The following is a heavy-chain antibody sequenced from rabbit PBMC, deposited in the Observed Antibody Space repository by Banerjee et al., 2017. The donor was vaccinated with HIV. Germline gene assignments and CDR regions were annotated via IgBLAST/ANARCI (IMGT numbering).Heavy chain of an antibody. D-gene: IGHD2-1*01. CDR3: ARDVRDTILNTDL. Sequence: QEQLVESGGGLVQPGGSLKLSCKASGFDFSYYGVSWVRQAPGKGLEWIACINTSSGNTVYASWAKGRFTISKTSSTTVTLQMTSLTAADTATYFCARDVRDTILNTDLWGQGTLVTVS. J-gene: IGHJ3*01. V-gene: IGHV1S45*01. CDR1: GFDFSYYG. CDR2: INTSSGNT.